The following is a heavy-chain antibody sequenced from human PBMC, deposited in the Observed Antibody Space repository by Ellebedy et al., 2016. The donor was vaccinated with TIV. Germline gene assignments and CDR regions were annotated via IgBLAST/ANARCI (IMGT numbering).Heavy chain of an antibody. CDR3: ARRGSYGDYAVQVNSWFDT. CDR2: INQDGSDQ. CDR1: GFSFRSYR. V-gene: IGHV3-7*01. D-gene: IGHD4-17*01. J-gene: IGHJ5*02. Sequence: GESLKISCAASGFSFRSYRMSWVRQVPGKGLVWVANINQDGSDQYYVDSVKGRFTISRDNANKSLFLQMNSLRVEYTAVYYCARRGSYGDYAVQVNSWFDTWGQGTLVTVSS.